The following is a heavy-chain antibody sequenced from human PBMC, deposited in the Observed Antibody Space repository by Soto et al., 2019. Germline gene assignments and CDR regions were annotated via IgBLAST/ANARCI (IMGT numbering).Heavy chain of an antibody. D-gene: IGHD5-18*01. CDR3: ARDQGRGYSYGFDY. CDR2: IWYDGSNK. Sequence: QVQLVESGGGVVQPGRSLRLSCAASGFTFSSYGMHWVRQAPGKGLECVAVIWYDGSNKYYADSVKGRFTISRDNSKNTLYLQMNSLRAEDTAVYYCARDQGRGYSYGFDYWGQGTLVTVSS. V-gene: IGHV3-33*01. J-gene: IGHJ4*02. CDR1: GFTFSSYG.